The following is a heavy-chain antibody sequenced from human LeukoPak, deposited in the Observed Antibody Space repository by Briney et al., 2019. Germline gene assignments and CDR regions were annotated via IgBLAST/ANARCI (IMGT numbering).Heavy chain of an antibody. CDR2: SYRSGST. D-gene: IGHD6-19*01. Sequence: SETLSLTCAVYGGSFSGYYWGWIRQPPGKGLEWIGSSYRSGSTYYNPSLKSRVTISVDRSNNQFSLKLSSVTAADTALYYCAAAVAGSDNYYYMDVWGKGTTVTVSS. CDR3: AAAVAGSDNYYYMDV. V-gene: IGHV4-38-2*01. CDR1: GGSFSGYY. J-gene: IGHJ6*03.